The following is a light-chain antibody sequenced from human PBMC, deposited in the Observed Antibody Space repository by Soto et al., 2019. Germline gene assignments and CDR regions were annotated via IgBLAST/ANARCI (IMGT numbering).Light chain of an antibody. Sequence: QSALTQPASVSGSPGQSITISCTGTSSDVGGYNYVSWHQQHPGKAPKLMIYDVSNRPSGVSNRFSGSKSGNMASLTISGLQAEDEADYYCNSYRSGSTRVFGGGTKLTVL. CDR1: SSDVGGYNY. J-gene: IGLJ3*02. V-gene: IGLV2-14*01. CDR2: DVS. CDR3: NSYRSGSTRV.